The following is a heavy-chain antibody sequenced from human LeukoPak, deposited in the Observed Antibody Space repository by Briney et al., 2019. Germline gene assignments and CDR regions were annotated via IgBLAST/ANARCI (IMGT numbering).Heavy chain of an antibody. V-gene: IGHV1-18*01. D-gene: IGHD3-9*01. J-gene: IGHJ4*02. CDR1: GYTFTSYG. CDR3: AEDGIRDFDWTNFDY. Sequence: ASVKVSCKASGYTFTSYGISWVRQAPGQGLEWMGWISAYNGNTNYAQKLQGRVTMTTDTSTSTAYMELRSLRADDTAFFFQAEDGIRDFDWTNFDYWGQGTLVTVSS. CDR2: ISAYNGNT.